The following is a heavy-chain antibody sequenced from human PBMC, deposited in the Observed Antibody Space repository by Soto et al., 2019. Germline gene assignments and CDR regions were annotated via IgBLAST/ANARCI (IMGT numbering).Heavy chain of an antibody. J-gene: IGHJ3*01. CDR3: ARGLASLPVFAFDV. Sequence: QMTLKESGPTLVKPTQTLTLTCSFSGFSLSTSGVGVGWVRQPPGKALEWLALIYWSGDEHYRPSLRSRLTITKATSKNLVVLIMTSMDPVDTGTYYCARGLASLPVFAFDVWGQGTTVTVSS. CDR2: IYWSGDE. V-gene: IGHV2-5*04. D-gene: IGHD3-3*02. CDR1: GFSLSTSGVG.